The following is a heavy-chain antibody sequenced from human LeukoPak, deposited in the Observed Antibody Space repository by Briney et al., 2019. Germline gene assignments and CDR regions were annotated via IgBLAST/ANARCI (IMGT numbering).Heavy chain of an antibody. J-gene: IGHJ6*03. D-gene: IGHD2-2*01. CDR1: GGSISSYY. CDR3: ARAYCSSTSCYSYSYYMDV. Sequence: PSEILSLTCTVSGGSISSYYWRWIRQPPGKGLEWIGYIYDSGSTNYNPSLKSRVTISVDTSKNQFSLKLSSVTAADTAVYYCARAYCSSTSCYSYSYYMDVWGKGTTVTVSS. V-gene: IGHV4-59*01. CDR2: IYDSGST.